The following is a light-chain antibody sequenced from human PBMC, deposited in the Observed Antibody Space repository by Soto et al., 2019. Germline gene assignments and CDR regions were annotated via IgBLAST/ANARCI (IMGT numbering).Light chain of an antibody. CDR1: QSISSW. J-gene: IGKJ1*01. CDR2: DAS. Sequence: DIQMTQSPSTLSASVGDRVTITCRASQSISSWLAWYQQKPGKAPKLLISDASSLKSGVPSRFSGSGSATEFTLTISSLQHDDFATYYCQQYNSYSRTFGQGTKVEIK. CDR3: QQYNSYSRT. V-gene: IGKV1-5*01.